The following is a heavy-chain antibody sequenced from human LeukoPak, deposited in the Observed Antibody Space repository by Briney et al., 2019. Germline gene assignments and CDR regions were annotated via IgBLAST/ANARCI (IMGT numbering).Heavy chain of an antibody. J-gene: IGHJ5*02. Sequence: TSETLSLTCTVSGGSISSYQWSWIRQPPGKGLEWIGYMYYSGSTKYNPSLTSRVTISGDTSKNQFSLKLISVTAADAAVYYCAGHDYYGSGSYRWGQGTLVTVSS. CDR3: AGHDYYGSGSYR. CDR2: MYYSGST. D-gene: IGHD3-10*01. V-gene: IGHV4-59*08. CDR1: GGSISSYQ.